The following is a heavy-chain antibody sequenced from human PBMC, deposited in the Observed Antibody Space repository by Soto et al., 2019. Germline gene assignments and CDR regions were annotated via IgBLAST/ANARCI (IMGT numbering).Heavy chain of an antibody. Sequence: SETLSLTCAVYGGSLSGYYWSWIRQPPGKALEWIGEFNHSGDTNYNPSLKSRVTISADTSKNQVFLNLSSVTAADTAMYYCARHHVRGRTIAGAAEFWGQGTLVTVSS. J-gene: IGHJ4*02. V-gene: IGHV4-34*01. D-gene: IGHD1-26*01. CDR2: FNHSGDT. CDR3: ARHHVRGRTIAGAAEF. CDR1: GGSLSGYY.